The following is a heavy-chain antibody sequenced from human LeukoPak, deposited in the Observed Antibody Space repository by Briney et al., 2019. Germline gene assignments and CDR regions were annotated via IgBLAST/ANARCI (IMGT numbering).Heavy chain of an antibody. D-gene: IGHD3-22*01. V-gene: IGHV4-4*07. CDR1: GGSISSYY. Sequence: SETLSLTCTVSGGSISSYYWSWIRQPAGKGLEWIGRIYTSGSTNYNPSLKSRVTMSVDTSKDQFSLKLSSVTAADTAVYYCARDYYDTRAFDIWGQGTMVTVSS. CDR2: IYTSGST. J-gene: IGHJ3*02. CDR3: ARDYYDTRAFDI.